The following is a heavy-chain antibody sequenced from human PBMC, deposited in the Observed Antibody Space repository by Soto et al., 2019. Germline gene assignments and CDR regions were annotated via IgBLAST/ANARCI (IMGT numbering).Heavy chain of an antibody. V-gene: IGHV1-18*01. CDR1: GYTFTSYG. D-gene: IGHD3-22*01. J-gene: IGHJ6*02. CDR2: ISAYNGNT. CDR3: ARGGRHDSSGYYLPFSGMDD. Sequence: QVQLVQSGAEVKKPGASVKVSCKASGYTFTSYGISWVRQAPGQGLEWMGWISAYNGNTNYAQKLQGRVTMTTDTSTSTAYMELRSLRSDDTAVYYCARGGRHDSSGYYLPFSGMDDWGQGTTVTVSS.